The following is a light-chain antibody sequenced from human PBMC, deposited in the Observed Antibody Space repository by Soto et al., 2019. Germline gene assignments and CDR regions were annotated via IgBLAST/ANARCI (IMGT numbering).Light chain of an antibody. CDR1: QTISSY. CDR3: QQSYSTLRWT. CDR2: AAS. J-gene: IGKJ2*02. V-gene: IGKV1-39*01. Sequence: DIPMTQSPSSLSASVGDTVTITCRASQTISSYLNWFQQRSGKAPKLLIYAASSLQSGVPSRFSGSGSGTDFTLTISSLQPEDSATYYCQQSYSTLRWTFGQGTKLEI.